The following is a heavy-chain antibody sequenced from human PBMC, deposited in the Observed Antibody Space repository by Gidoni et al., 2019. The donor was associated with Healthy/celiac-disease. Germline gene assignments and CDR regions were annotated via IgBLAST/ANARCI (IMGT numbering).Heavy chain of an antibody. V-gene: IGHV3-30*18. CDR2: ISYDGSNK. J-gene: IGHJ4*02. CDR1: GFTLSSYG. D-gene: IGHD2-15*01. Sequence: QVQLVESGGGVVQPGRSLRLSCAASGFTLSSYGMHWVRQAPGKGLEWLAVISYDGSNKYYADSVKGRFTISRDNSKNTLYLQMNSLRAEDTAVYYCAKDQDIVVVVAAGPFDYWGQGTLVTVSS. CDR3: AKDQDIVVVVAAGPFDY.